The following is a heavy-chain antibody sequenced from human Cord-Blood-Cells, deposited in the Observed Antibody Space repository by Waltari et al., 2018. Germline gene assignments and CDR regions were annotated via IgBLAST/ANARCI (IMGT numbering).Heavy chain of an antibody. V-gene: IGHV1-18*04. CDR3: AMGNDDFWSGYFRDYYYYMDV. D-gene: IGHD3-3*01. Sequence: GAEVKKPGASVKVSCKASGYTFTSYGISWVRQAPGQGLEWMGWISAFNGNTNYAQKLQGRVTMTTDTSTSTAYMELRILRSDDTAVYYCAMGNDDFWSGYFRDYYYYMDVWGKGTTVTVSS. CDR2: ISAFNGNT. CDR1: GYTFTSYG. J-gene: IGHJ6*03.